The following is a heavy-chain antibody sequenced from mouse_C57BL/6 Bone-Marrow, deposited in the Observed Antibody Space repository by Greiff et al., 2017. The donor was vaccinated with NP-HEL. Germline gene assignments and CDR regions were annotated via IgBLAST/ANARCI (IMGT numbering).Heavy chain of an antibody. V-gene: IGHV1-15*01. CDR3: TTLNTTQGYFDV. CDR1: GYTFTDYE. Sequence: VKLQESGAELVRPGASVTLSCKASGYTFTDYEMHWVKQTPVHGLEWIGAIDPETGGTAYNQKFKGKAILTADKSSSTAYMELRSLTSEDSAVYYCTTLNTTQGYFDVWGTGTTVTVSS. J-gene: IGHJ1*03. D-gene: IGHD1-1*01. CDR2: IDPETGGT.